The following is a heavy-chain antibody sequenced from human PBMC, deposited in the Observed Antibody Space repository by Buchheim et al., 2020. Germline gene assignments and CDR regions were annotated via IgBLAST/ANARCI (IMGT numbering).Heavy chain of an antibody. Sequence: QLVESGGGVVQPGRSLRLSCAASGFSFGSYGMHWVRQAPGKGLEWVSGISWGSGNIGYADSVKGRFTISRDNAKNSLYLVMHSLRPDDTALYYCSKADYTSNWFDSWGQGTL. V-gene: IGHV3-9*01. J-gene: IGHJ5*01. D-gene: IGHD2-2*02. CDR3: SKADYTSNWFDS. CDR2: ISWGSGNI. CDR1: GFSFGSYG.